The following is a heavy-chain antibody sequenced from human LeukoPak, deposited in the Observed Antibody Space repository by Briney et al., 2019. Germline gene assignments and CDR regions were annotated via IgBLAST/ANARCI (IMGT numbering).Heavy chain of an antibody. CDR3: AKDYYDSSGYDYLPGG. Sequence: PGGSLRLSCAASGFTFGDYAMHWLRQAPGKGLEWVSLISGDGGSTYYADSAKGRFTISRDNSKNSLYLQMNSLSTGDTALYCCAKDYYDSSGYDYLPGGWGQGPLVRVSS. V-gene: IGHV3-43*02. D-gene: IGHD3-22*01. J-gene: IGHJ4*02. CDR1: GFTFGDYA. CDR2: ISGDGGST.